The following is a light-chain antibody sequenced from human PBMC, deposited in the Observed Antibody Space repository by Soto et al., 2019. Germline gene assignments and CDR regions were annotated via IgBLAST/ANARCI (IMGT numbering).Light chain of an antibody. Sequence: QSVLTQTPSASGTPGQRVTISCSGSSSNIGSNYVYWYQQFPGTTPKLLIYRNNQRPSGVPDRFSGSKSDTSASLAISGLRSEDEDDYFCAAWDDSMSGHWVFGGGTKLTVL. CDR2: RNN. J-gene: IGLJ3*02. CDR3: AAWDDSMSGHWV. CDR1: SSNIGSNY. V-gene: IGLV1-47*01.